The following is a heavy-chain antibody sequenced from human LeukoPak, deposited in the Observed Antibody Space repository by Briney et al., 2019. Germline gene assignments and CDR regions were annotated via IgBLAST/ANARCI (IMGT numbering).Heavy chain of an antibody. V-gene: IGHV3-30*02. D-gene: IGHD5-24*01. CDR2: IRYDGSNK. Sequence: IRYDGSNKYYADSVKGRFTISRDNSKNTLYLQMNSLRAEDTAVYYCAKDSLLRGRWLQDWGQGTLVTVSS. CDR3: AKDSLLRGRWLQD. J-gene: IGHJ4*02.